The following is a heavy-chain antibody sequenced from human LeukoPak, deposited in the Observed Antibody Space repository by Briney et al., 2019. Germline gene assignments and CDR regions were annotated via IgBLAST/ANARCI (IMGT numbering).Heavy chain of an antibody. Sequence: GGSLRLSCAASGFTFSDYWMDWVRQAPGKGLVWVSRIKSDGSRITYADSVRGRFTISRDNSRDTLYLQMNSLRAEDTAVYYCAKGYYDYVWGSYYFDYWGQGTLVTVSS. J-gene: IGHJ4*02. CDR2: IKSDGSRI. V-gene: IGHV3-74*01. CDR1: GFTFSDYW. D-gene: IGHD3-16*01. CDR3: AKGYYDYVWGSYYFDY.